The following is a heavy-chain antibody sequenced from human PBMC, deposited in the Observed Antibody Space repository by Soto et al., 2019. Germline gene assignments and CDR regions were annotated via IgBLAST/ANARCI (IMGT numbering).Heavy chain of an antibody. J-gene: IGHJ5*02. CDR1: AGTFSSYA. V-gene: IGHV1-69*13. D-gene: IGHD2-2*01. CDR3: ARVGYCSSTSCYGGFDP. CDR2: IIPIFGTA. Sequence: GASVKVSCKASAGTFSSYAISWVRQDPGQGLEWMGGIIPIFGTANYAQKFQGRVTITADESTSTAYMELSSLRSEDTAVYYCARVGYCSSTSCYGGFDPWGQGTLVTISS.